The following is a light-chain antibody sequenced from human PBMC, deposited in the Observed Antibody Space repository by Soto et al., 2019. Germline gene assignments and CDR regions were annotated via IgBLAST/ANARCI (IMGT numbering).Light chain of an antibody. CDR1: QDINNY. V-gene: IGKV1-33*01. J-gene: IGKJ1*01. CDR2: DAS. CDR3: QQYDNLPPTWT. Sequence: DIQMTQSPSSLSASVGDRVTITCQASQDINNYLNWYQQKPGKAPKLLIYDASNLETGVPSRFSGSGSGTDFTFTIISLQPEDIATYYCQQYDNLPPTWTFGQGTKVEIE.